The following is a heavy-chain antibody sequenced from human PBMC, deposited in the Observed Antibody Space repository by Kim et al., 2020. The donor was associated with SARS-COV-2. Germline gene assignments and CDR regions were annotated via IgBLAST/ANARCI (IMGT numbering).Heavy chain of an antibody. CDR2: IIPIFGTA. V-gene: IGHV1-69*13. CDR3: ARDIVVVPAALYSGWYFDL. J-gene: IGHJ2*01. CDR1: GGTFSSYA. Sequence: SVKVSCKASGGTFSSYAISWVRQAPGQGLEWMGGIIPIFGTANYAQKFQGRVTITADESTSTAYMELSSLRSEDTAVYYCARDIVVVPAALYSGWYFDLWGRGTLVTVSS. D-gene: IGHD2-2*01.